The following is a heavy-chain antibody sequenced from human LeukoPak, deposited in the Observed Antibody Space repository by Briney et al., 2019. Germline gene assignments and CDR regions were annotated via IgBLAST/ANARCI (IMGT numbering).Heavy chain of an antibody. CDR2: INPNSGGT. J-gene: IGHJ4*02. D-gene: IGHD4-23*01. V-gene: IGHV1-2*02. CDR1: GYTFTGYY. CDR3: AGDYGGNSYFDY. Sequence: ASVKVSCKASGYTFTGYYMHWVRQAPGQGLEWMGWINPNSGGTNYAQKFQGRVTMTRDTSISTAYMELSRLRSDDTAVYYCAGDYGGNSYFDYWGQGTLVTASS.